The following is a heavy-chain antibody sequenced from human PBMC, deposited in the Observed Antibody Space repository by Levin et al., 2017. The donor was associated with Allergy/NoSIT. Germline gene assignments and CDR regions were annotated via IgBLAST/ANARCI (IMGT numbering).Heavy chain of an antibody. V-gene: IGHV4-4*07. D-gene: IGHD6-19*01. CDR3: ARGASSGWYDNWFDP. CDR2: IYTSGST. J-gene: IGHJ5*02. Sequence: GSLRLSCTVSGGSISSYYWSWIRQPAGKGLEWIGRIYTSGSTNYNPSLKSRVTMSVDTSKNQFSLKLSSVTAADTAVYYCARGASSGWYDNWFDPWGQGTLVTVSS. CDR1: GGSISSYY.